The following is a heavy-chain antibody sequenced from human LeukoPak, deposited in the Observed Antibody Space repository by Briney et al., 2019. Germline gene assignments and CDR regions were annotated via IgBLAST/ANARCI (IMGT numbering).Heavy chain of an antibody. Sequence: PSETLSLTRSVSVGSISSTNYFSGWIRQPPGEGLEWIGSIYYGGTTYYNPSLKSRVTISVDTSKNQFSLKLTSVTAADTAVYYCARRNYYDSSAYYIFDYWGQGTLVTVSS. V-gene: IGHV4-39*01. D-gene: IGHD3-22*01. CDR3: ARRNYYDSSAYYIFDY. CDR2: IYYGGTT. CDR1: VGSISSTNYF. J-gene: IGHJ4*02.